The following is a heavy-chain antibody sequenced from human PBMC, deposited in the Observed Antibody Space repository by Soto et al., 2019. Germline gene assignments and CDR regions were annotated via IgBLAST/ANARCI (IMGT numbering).Heavy chain of an antibody. Sequence: SETLSLTCPVSSVSISVSNVFWGWFRQPPGKGLEWIGNIDYSGTAYFNPSLGTRVTFPVDTSKNQFSLTLYSVTAADTAVYYCARTTGRHLDFWGQGILVTVSS. V-gene: IGHV4-39*01. CDR3: ARTTGRHLDF. CDR1: SVSISVSNVF. D-gene: IGHD4-4*01. CDR2: IDYSGTA. J-gene: IGHJ4*02.